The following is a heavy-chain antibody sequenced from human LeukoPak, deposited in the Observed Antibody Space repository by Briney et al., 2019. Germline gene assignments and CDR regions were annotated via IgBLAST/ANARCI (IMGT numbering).Heavy chain of an antibody. CDR1: GFTFSSYG. V-gene: IGHV3-33*01. D-gene: IGHD1-26*01. J-gene: IGHJ4*02. CDR3: ARQSGTGYYFDY. CDR2: IWYDGNNK. Sequence: PGRSLRLPCAASGFTFSSYGFHWVRQAPGKGLEWVAVIWYDGNNKYYADSVKGRFTISRDNSKNTLYLQMNSLRAEDTAVYYCARQSGTGYYFDYWGQGTLVTVSS.